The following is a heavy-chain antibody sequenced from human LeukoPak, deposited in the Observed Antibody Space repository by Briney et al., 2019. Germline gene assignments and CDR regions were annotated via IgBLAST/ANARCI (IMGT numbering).Heavy chain of an antibody. CDR2: INPNSGGT. CDR3: ARDSRDGYNYVAY. V-gene: IGHV1-2*02. D-gene: IGHD5-24*01. J-gene: IGHJ4*02. Sequence: ASVKVSCKASGYTFTGYYMHWVRQAPGQGLEWMGWINPNSGGTDYAQKFQGRVTMTRDTSISTAYMELSRLRSDDTAVYYCARDSRDGYNYVAYRGQGTLVTVSS. CDR1: GYTFTGYY.